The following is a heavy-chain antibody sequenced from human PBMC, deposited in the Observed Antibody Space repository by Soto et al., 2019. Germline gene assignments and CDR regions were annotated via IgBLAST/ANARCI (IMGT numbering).Heavy chain of an antibody. CDR1: GFTFSSYG. V-gene: IGHV3-30*18. Sequence: GGSLRLSCAASGFTFSSYGMHWVRQAPGKGLEWVAVISYDGSNKYYADSVKGRFTISRDNSKNTLYLQMNSLRAEDTAVYYCAKDRHPAAAGHISGMDVWGQGTTVTVSS. CDR2: ISYDGSNK. D-gene: IGHD6-13*01. J-gene: IGHJ6*02. CDR3: AKDRHPAAAGHISGMDV.